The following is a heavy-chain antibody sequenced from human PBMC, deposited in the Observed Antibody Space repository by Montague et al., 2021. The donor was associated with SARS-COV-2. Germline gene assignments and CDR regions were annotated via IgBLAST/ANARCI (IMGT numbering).Heavy chain of an antibody. V-gene: IGHV4-4*02. D-gene: IGHD3-10*01. J-gene: IGHJ4*02. CDR3: SRKGSGGSDLAY. CDR2: IFHTGST. Sequence: SETLSLTCVVSGGSISTNNWWTWVRLPPRESLEWVGEIFHTGSTTYKQSSQSRGSMSVDKSWNKLSLRLITVTAAATTIYYCSRKGSGGSDLAYWGQGTLVTVSS. CDR1: GGSISTNNW.